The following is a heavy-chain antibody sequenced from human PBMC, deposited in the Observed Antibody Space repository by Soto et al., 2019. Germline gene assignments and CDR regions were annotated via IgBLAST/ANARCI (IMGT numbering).Heavy chain of an antibody. D-gene: IGHD5-18*01. Sequence: PSPTLSLTCAISGDSVSGSSAAWNWIRQSPSRGLEWLGRTYYRSEWHSDYAVSVKSRITINADTSKNQFSLQLNSVTPEDTAVYQCESGYSLGHWGQGSLVTVSS. CDR3: ESGYSLGH. CDR1: GDSVSGSSAA. CDR2: TYYRSEWHS. J-gene: IGHJ4*02. V-gene: IGHV6-1*01.